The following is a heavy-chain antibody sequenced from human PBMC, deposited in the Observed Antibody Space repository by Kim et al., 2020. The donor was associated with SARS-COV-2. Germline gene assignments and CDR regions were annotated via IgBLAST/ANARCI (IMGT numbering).Heavy chain of an antibody. CDR1: GFTFSSYG. J-gene: IGHJ1*01. CDR3: AKDSRRCSSTSCYAPGEYFQH. CDR2: IWYDGSNK. D-gene: IGHD2-2*01. Sequence: GGSLRLSCAASGFTFSSYGMHWVRQAPGKGLEWVAVIWYDGSNKYYADSVKGRFTISRDNSKNTLYLQMNSLRAEDTAVYYCAKDSRRCSSTSCYAPGEYFQHWGQGTLVTVSS. V-gene: IGHV3-33*06.